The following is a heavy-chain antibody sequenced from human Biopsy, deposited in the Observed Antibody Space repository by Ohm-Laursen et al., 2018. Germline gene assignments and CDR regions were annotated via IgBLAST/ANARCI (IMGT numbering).Heavy chain of an antibody. Sequence: SVKVSCKPPGGTFSNYGVNWVRQAPGQGLEWLGGNIPILGTGNYAQKFQDRATVAANTSTSTATMELRSLRSDDTAVYYCATKLTGYFHHWGQGTLVIVSS. J-gene: IGHJ1*01. V-gene: IGHV1-69*06. CDR2: NIPILGTG. CDR3: ATKLTGYFHH. D-gene: IGHD3-9*01. CDR1: GGTFSNYG.